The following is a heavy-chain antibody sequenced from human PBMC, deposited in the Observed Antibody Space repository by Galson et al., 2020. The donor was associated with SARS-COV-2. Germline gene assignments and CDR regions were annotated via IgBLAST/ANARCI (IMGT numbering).Heavy chain of an antibody. CDR1: GFTFSSYG. CDR2: IWYDGSNK. J-gene: IGHJ6*03. CDR3: AKEKGDHVNYYYYYMDV. V-gene: IGHV3-33*06. Sequence: GGSLRLSCAASGFTFSSYGMHWVRQAPGKGLEWVAVIWYDGSNKYYADSVKGRFTISRDNSKNTLYLQMNSLRAEDTAVYYCAKEKGDHVNYYYYYMDVWGKGTTVTVSS. D-gene: IGHD3-10*01.